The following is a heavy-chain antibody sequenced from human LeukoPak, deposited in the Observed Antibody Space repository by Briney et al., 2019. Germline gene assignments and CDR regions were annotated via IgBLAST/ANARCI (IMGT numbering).Heavy chain of an antibody. CDR3: TRDGYDSSGSLFDY. Sequence: PGGSLRLSCTASGFTFGDYAMSWVRQAPGKGLEWVGFIRSKAYGGTTEYAASVEGRFTISRDDSKSIAYLQMNSLKTEDTAVYYCTRDGYDSSGSLFDYWGQGTLVTVSS. CDR2: IRSKAYGGTT. CDR1: GFTFGDYA. V-gene: IGHV3-49*04. D-gene: IGHD3-22*01. J-gene: IGHJ4*02.